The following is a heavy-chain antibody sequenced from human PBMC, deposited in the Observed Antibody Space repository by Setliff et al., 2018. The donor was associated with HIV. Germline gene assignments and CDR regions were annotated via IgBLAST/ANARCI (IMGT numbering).Heavy chain of an antibody. J-gene: IGHJ4*02. V-gene: IGHV4-39*01. CDR2: IYYRGAT. CDR1: GGSISNSDFY. CDR3: ARPYDSLYG. Sequence: SETLSLTCTVSGGSISNSDFYWGWIRQSPGKGLEWIGSIYYRGATYYNPTLQSRVTISADTPKNQFYLKLTSVTAADTAIYYCARPYDSLYGWGQGVLVTVSS. D-gene: IGHD3-22*01.